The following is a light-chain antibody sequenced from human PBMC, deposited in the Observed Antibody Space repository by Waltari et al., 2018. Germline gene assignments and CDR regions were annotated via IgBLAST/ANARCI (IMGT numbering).Light chain of an antibody. CDR3: QSYDSDLRGV. V-gene: IGLV1-40*01. Sequence: QSVLTQPPSVSGAPGQRVTISCTGTSSNIGAGFAVHWYQQPSGTAPKLLIEGSTYRPSGVPDRFSGDKSGTSASLAITGLQAEDDAYYYCQSYDSDLRGVFGGGTKLTVL. J-gene: IGLJ2*01. CDR1: SSNIGAGFA. CDR2: GST.